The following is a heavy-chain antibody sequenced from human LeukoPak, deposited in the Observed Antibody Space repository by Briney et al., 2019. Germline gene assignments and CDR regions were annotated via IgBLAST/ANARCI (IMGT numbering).Heavy chain of an antibody. CDR1: GFTFSSYE. J-gene: IGHJ6*03. V-gene: IGHV3-48*03. D-gene: IGHD2-2*01. CDR2: ISSSGSTI. Sequence: GGSLRLSCAASGFTFSSYEMNWVRQAPGKGLEWVSYISSSGSTIYYADSVKGRFTISRDNAKDTLYLQVNSLRVEDTAVYYYARGARYCTSTSCQVRYYMDVWGKGTTVTISS. CDR3: ARGARYCTSTSCQVRYYMDV.